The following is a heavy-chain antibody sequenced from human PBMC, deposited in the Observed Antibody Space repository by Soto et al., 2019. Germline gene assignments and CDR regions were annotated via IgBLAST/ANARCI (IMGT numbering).Heavy chain of an antibody. CDR3: ARDQGYGDVDGMDV. CDR2: ISYDGSNK. D-gene: IGHD4-17*01. Sequence: QVQLVESGGGVVQPGRSLRLSCAASGFTFSSYAMHWVRQAPGKGLEWVAVISYDGSNKYYAASVKGRFTISRDNSKNTLYLQMNSLRAEDTAVYYCARDQGYGDVDGMDVWGQGTTVTVSS. V-gene: IGHV3-30-3*01. CDR1: GFTFSSYA. J-gene: IGHJ6*02.